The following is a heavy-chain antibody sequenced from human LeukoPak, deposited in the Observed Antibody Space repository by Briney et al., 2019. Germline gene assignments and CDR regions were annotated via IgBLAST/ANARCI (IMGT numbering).Heavy chain of an antibody. CDR3: ARDAVTKNYGMEV. CDR1: GLSMSSWGYD. CDR2: IYYSGST. J-gene: IGHJ6*02. Sequence: PSQTLSLTCTVSGLSMSSWGYDWRWIRQHPGKGVEGFVYIYYSGSTYYNPSHKSRVTISVDTSKNQFSLKLSSVTAADTAVYYCARDAVTKNYGMEVWGHGTTVTVSS. D-gene: IGHD4-17*01. V-gene: IGHV4-31*03.